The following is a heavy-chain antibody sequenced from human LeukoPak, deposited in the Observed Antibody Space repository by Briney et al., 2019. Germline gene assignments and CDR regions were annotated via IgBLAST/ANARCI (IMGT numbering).Heavy chain of an antibody. Sequence: PSETLSLTCTVSGGSISSGSYYWSWIRQPAGKGLEWIGRIYTSGSTNYNPSLKSRVTISVGTSKNQFSLKLSSVTAADTAVYYCARDGGAIPGIAAAGLVPDYYYYYGMDVWGQGTTVTVSS. CDR2: IYTSGST. CDR1: GGSISSGSYY. D-gene: IGHD6-13*01. J-gene: IGHJ6*02. CDR3: ARDGGAIPGIAAAGLVPDYYYYYGMDV. V-gene: IGHV4-61*02.